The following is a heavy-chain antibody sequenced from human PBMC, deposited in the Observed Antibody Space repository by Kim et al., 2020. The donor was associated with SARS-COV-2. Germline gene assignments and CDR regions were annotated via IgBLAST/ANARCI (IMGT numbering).Heavy chain of an antibody. CDR3: ARGRGRRYFDWLPYFDY. D-gene: IGHD3-9*01. Sequence: SETLSLTCAVYGGSFSGYYWSWIRQPPGKGLEGIGEINHSGSTNYNPSLKSRVTISVDTSKNQFSLKLSSVTAADTAVYYCARGRGRRYFDWLPYFDYWGQGTLVTVSS. CDR2: INHSGST. J-gene: IGHJ4*02. CDR1: GGSFSGYY. V-gene: IGHV4-34*01.